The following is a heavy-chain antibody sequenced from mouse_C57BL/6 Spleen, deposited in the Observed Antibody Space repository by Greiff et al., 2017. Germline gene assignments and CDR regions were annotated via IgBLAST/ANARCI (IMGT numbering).Heavy chain of an antibody. CDR3: ASDAAEYCGISYYLDY. D-gene: IGHD1-1*01. CDR2: IHPNSGST. V-gene: IGHV1-64*01. CDR1: GYTFTSYW. J-gene: IGHJ2*01. Sequence: VQLQQPGAELVKPGASVKLSCKASGYTFTSYWMDWVKQRPGQGLEWIGMIHPNSGSTNYNEKFKSKATLTVDKSSSTAYMQLSRLTSEDSAVXYCASDAAEYCGISYYLDYWGQGTTLTVSS.